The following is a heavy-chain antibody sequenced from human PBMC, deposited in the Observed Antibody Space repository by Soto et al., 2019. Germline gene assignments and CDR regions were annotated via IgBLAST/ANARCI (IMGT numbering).Heavy chain of an antibody. V-gene: IGHV1-18*01. CDR3: ARVVPGAEAWFGP. J-gene: IGHJ5*02. D-gene: IGHD2-2*01. CDR1: GHTFSNYG. CDR2: ISLYSDGT. Sequence: ASVKGTCKTSGHTFSNYGITWVRQAPGQPLEWLGWISLYSDGTNYAQKVQCRVSMTTDTSTTTAYMELRSLRSDDTAVYYCARVVPGAEAWFGPWGQGTLVTVAS.